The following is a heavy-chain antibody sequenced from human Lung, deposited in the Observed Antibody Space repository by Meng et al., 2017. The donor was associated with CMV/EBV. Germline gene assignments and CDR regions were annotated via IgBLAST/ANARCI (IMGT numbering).Heavy chain of an antibody. CDR3: TSSPLGGESDY. CDR2: ISYHGKNE. J-gene: IGHJ4*02. Sequence: GESLKISCAASGFTFSSFSMHWVRQAPGKGLEWVALISYHGKNEYYADSVKGRFTISRDYSKNTMSLQMSSLRPEDTAVYYCTSSPLGGESDYWGQGTLVTVSS. V-gene: IGHV3-30*04. CDR1: GFTFSSFS. D-gene: IGHD3-16*01.